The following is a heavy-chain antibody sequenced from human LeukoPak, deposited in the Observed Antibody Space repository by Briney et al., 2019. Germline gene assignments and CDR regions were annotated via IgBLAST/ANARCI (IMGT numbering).Heavy chain of an antibody. CDR1: GFTFSDYY. V-gene: IGHV3-15*01. D-gene: IGHD4-17*01. Sequence: GGSLRLSCAASGFTFSDYYMSWVRQAPGKGLEWVGRIKRKSDGGTTVYAAQVKGRFSISRDDSKNTLYLEMNSLKTEDTAVYYCTSDYGDYADWGQGTLVTVSS. J-gene: IGHJ4*02. CDR2: IKRKSDGGTT. CDR3: TSDYGDYAD.